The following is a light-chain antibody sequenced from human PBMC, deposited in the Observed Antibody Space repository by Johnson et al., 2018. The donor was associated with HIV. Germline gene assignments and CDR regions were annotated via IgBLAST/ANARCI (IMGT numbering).Light chain of an antibody. Sequence: QSVLTQPPSVSAAPGQKVTISCSGSSSNIGNNYVSWYQQLPGTAPKLLIYGNDKRPSGIPDRFSGSKSGTSATLGITGLQSGDEANYYCGTWDSSLSGVFGTGTAVTGL. CDR3: GTWDSSLSGV. CDR1: SSNIGNNY. J-gene: IGLJ1*01. V-gene: IGLV1-51*01. CDR2: GND.